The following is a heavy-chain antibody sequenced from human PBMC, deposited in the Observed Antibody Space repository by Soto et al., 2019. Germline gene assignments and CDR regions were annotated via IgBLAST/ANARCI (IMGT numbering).Heavy chain of an antibody. CDR1: GGSISSGGYY. CDR2: IYYSGST. V-gene: IGHV4-31*03. D-gene: IGHD5-12*01. J-gene: IGHJ6*02. CDR3: ARDRRLSGYDNYCYYGMDV. Sequence: SETLSLTCTVSGGSISSGGYYWSWIRQHPGKGLEWIGYIYYSGSTYYNPSLKSRVTISVDTSKNRFSLKLSSVTAADTAVYYWARDRRLSGYDNYCYYGMDVWGQGTPVTVSS.